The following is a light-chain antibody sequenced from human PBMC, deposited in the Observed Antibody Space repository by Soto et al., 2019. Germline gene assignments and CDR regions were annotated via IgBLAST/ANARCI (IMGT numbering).Light chain of an antibody. CDR1: QSIGSY. V-gene: IGKV3-11*01. CDR3: QQRSNWLFT. CDR2: DAF. Sequence: EIVLTQSPATLSLSPGERATLSCRASQSIGSYLAWYQHKPGRAPRLLIYDAFNRATGIPARFSGSESGTAFTLTISSLQPEDFAVYYCQQRSNWLFTFGPGTRVDIK. J-gene: IGKJ3*01.